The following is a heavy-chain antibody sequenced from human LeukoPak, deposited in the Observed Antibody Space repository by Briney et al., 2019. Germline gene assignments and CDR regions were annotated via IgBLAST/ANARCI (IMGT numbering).Heavy chain of an antibody. J-gene: IGHJ4*02. V-gene: IGHV5-51*01. CDR2: IYPGDSDT. Sequence: GASLEISCQGSGSNFTSYWIGWVRQLPGKGREWMGIIYPGDSDTRDSPSCQGQVTISADKSISTAYLQWSSLKASDTAMYYCARLSSPYYDFWSGYYDNTDHFDYWGQGTLVTVSS. CDR1: GSNFTSYW. CDR3: ARLSSPYYDFWSGYYDNTDHFDY. D-gene: IGHD3-3*01.